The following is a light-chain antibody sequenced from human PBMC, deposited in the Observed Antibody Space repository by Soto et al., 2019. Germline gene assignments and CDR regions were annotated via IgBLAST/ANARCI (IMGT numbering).Light chain of an antibody. J-gene: IGLJ3*02. CDR1: SSNIGAGYD. Sequence: QSVLTQPPSVSGAPGQRVTISCTESSSNIGAGYDVHWYHQLPGTAPKLLIYGNSNRPSGVPDRFSGSKSGTSASLAITGLQAEDEADYYCQSYDSSLTSGVFGGGTKLTVL. CDR2: GNS. CDR3: QSYDSSLTSGV. V-gene: IGLV1-40*01.